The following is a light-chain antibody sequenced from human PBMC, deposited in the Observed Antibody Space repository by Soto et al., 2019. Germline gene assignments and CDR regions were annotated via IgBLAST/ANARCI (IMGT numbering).Light chain of an antibody. J-gene: IGLJ2*01. CDR3: SSYADSSTVV. CDR1: SSDVGGHNY. V-gene: IGLV2-14*03. Sequence: QSALTQVASVSASPGQSITISCTGTSSDVGGHNYVSWYQQHPGKAPKLMIYNVDYRPSGVSTRFSGSKSGNTASLTISGLQADDEAYYYCSSYADSSTVVFGGGTKVTVL. CDR2: NVD.